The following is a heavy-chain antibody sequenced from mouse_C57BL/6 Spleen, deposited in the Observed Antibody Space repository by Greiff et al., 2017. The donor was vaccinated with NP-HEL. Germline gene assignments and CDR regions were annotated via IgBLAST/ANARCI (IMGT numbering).Heavy chain of an antibody. CDR1: GFSLSTSGMG. D-gene: IGHD1-1*01. CDR2: IYWDDDK. J-gene: IGHJ1*03. Sequence: QVTLKECGPGILQSSQTLSLTCSFSGFSLSTSGMGVSWIRQPSGKGLEWLAHIYWDDDKRYNPSLKSRLTISKDTSRNQVFLKITSVDTADTATYYCARRGSTTVDWYFDVWGTGTTVTVSS. V-gene: IGHV8-12*01. CDR3: ARRGSTTVDWYFDV.